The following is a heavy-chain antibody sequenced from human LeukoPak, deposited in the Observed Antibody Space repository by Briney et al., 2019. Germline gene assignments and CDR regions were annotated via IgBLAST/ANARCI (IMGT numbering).Heavy chain of an antibody. V-gene: IGHV3-30-3*01. CDR3: AREGSTYYDFWSGFPFDY. Sequence: GRSLRLSCAASGFTFSSYAMHWVRQAPGKGLEWVAVISYDGSNKYYADSVKGRFTISRDNSKNTLYLQMNSLRAEDTAVYYCAREGSTYYDFWSGFPFDYWGQGTLVTVSS. CDR1: GFTFSSYA. D-gene: IGHD3-3*01. J-gene: IGHJ4*02. CDR2: ISYDGSNK.